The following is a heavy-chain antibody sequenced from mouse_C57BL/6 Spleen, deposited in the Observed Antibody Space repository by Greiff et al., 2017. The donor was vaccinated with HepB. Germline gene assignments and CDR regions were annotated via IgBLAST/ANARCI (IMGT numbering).Heavy chain of an antibody. CDR3: ARGHYGSSSFDY. D-gene: IGHD1-1*01. V-gene: IGHV1-82*01. Sequence: QVQLQHSGPELVKPGASVKISCKASGYAFSSSWMNWVKQRPGKGLEWIGRIYPGDGDTNYNGKFKGKATLTADKSSSTAYMQLSSLTSEDSAVYFCARGHYGSSSFDYWGQGTTLTVSS. CDR1: GYAFSSSW. CDR2: IYPGDGDT. J-gene: IGHJ2*01.